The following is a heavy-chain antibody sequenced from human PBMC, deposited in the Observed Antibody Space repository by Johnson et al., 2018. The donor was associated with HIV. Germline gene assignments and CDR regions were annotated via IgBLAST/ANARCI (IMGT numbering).Heavy chain of an antibody. V-gene: IGHV3-30*04. J-gene: IGHJ3*02. CDR1: GFTFSSYA. D-gene: IGHD6-13*01. CDR3: ARDGYRYDTGVLGAFDI. Sequence: QVQVVESGGGVVQPGRSLRLSCAASGFTFSSYAMHWVRQAPGKGLEWVAVISYDGSNKYYADSVKGRFTISRDNSKNTLYLQMNSLRAEDTALYYCARDGYRYDTGVLGAFDIWGQGTMVTVSS. CDR2: ISYDGSNK.